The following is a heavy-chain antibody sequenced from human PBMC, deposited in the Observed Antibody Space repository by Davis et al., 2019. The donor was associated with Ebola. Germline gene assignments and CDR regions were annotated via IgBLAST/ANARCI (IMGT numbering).Heavy chain of an antibody. D-gene: IGHD1-26*01. CDR3: AREIVGSGSYTPRFDS. J-gene: IGHJ4*02. Sequence: GGSLRLSCAASGFVFSSYVMSWVRRTPGKGLEWVSVVYGSGNRPYYADSVKGRFSISRGNSKNTVFLQMNSLRAEETAIYYCAREIVGSGSYTPRFDSWGQGTLVTVSS. CDR1: GFVFSSYV. CDR2: VYGSGNRP. V-gene: IGHV3-23*01.